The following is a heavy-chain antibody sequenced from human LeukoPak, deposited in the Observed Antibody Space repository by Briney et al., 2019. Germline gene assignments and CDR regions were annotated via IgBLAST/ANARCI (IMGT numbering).Heavy chain of an antibody. V-gene: IGHV4-34*01. CDR3: ASFVGNNWFDP. CDR2: INHSGST. CDR1: GGSFSGYY. J-gene: IGHJ5*02. D-gene: IGHD1-26*01. Sequence: SETLSLTCAVYGGSFSGYYWSWIRQPPGKGLEWIGEINHSGSTNYNPSLKSRVTISVDTSKNQFSLKLSSVTAADTAVYYCASFVGNNWFDPWGQGTLVTVSS.